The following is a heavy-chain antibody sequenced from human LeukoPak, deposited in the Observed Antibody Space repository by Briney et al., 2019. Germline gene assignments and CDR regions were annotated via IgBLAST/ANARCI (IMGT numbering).Heavy chain of an antibody. J-gene: IGHJ4*02. Sequence: SVKVSCKASGGTFSSYAISWVRQAPGQGLEWMGGIIPIFGTADYAQKFQGRVTITADESTSTAYMELSSLRSEDTAVYYCARAGLRFLEWLGHFDYWGQGTLVTVSS. CDR2: IIPIFGTA. CDR3: ARAGLRFLEWLGHFDY. D-gene: IGHD3-3*01. CDR1: GGTFSSYA. V-gene: IGHV1-69*01.